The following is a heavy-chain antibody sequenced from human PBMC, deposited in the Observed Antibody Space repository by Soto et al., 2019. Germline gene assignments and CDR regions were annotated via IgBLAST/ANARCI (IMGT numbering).Heavy chain of an antibody. CDR2: IYYSGST. D-gene: IGHD3-3*01. V-gene: IGHV4-31*03. CDR1: GGSISSGGYY. CDR3: ARDLNYDFWSGYSFDP. J-gene: IGHJ5*02. Sequence: QVQLQESGPGLVKPSQTLSLTCTVSGGSISSGGYYWSWIRQPPGKGLEWIGYIYYSGSTYYNPSLKSRVTISVDTSKNQFSLKLSSVTAADTAVYYCARDLNYDFWSGYSFDPWGQGTLVTVSS.